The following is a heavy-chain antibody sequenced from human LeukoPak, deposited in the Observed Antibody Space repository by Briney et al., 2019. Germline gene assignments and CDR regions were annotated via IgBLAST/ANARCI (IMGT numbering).Heavy chain of an antibody. J-gene: IGHJ5*02. CDR3: AREDQGYYGSAST. CDR2: ISAYNGNT. V-gene: IGHV1-18*01. Sequence: VASVRVSCKASGYTFTSYGISWVRQAPGQGLEWMGWISAYNGNTNYAQKLQGRVTMTTDTPTSTAYMELRSLRSDDTAVYYCAREDQGYYGSASTWGQGTLVTVSS. D-gene: IGHD3-10*01. CDR1: GYTFTSYG.